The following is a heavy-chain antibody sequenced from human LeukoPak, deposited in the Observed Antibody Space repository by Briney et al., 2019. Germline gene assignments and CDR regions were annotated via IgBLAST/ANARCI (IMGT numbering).Heavy chain of an antibody. CDR3: ARDRELVTPGAFDI. D-gene: IGHD1-26*01. V-gene: IGHV4-4*07. CDR2: IYTSGST. Sequence: SETLSLTCTVSGGSISSYYWSWIRQPAGKGLEWIGRIYTSGSTNYNPSLKSRVTMSVDTSKNQFSLKLSSVTAADTAVYYCARDRELVTPGAFDIWGQGTMVTVSS. CDR1: GGSISSYY. J-gene: IGHJ3*02.